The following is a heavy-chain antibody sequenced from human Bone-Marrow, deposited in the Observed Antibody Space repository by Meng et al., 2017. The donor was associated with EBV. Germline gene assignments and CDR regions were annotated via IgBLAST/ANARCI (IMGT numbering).Heavy chain of an antibody. CDR2: ISSSDSTI. V-gene: IGHV3-11*01. CDR1: VFTFSDYY. D-gene: IGHD2-21*02. CDR3: ARNEGDKGVDY. Sequence: QVLRVGLGGACGRPRGPLRRSCAAFVFTFSDYYRSWMRQAPGKGLEWISYISSSDSTIYYADSVKGRFTISRDNAKNSLYLQMNSLRAEDTAVYYCARNEGDKGVDYWGQGTLVTVSS. J-gene: IGHJ4*02.